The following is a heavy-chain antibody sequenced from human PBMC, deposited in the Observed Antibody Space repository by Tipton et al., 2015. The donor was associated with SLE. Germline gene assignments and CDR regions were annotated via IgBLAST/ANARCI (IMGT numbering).Heavy chain of an antibody. CDR1: GGSISGFY. J-gene: IGHJ4*02. CDR2: IYYSGST. D-gene: IGHD3-16*01. Sequence: TLSLTCSVSGGSISGFYWNWIRQPPGKGLEWIGYIYYSGSTNYNPSLKSRVTISVDTSKNQFSLKLSSVTAADTAVYYCATGGGDYWGQGTLVTVSS. CDR3: ATGGGDY. V-gene: IGHV4-59*01.